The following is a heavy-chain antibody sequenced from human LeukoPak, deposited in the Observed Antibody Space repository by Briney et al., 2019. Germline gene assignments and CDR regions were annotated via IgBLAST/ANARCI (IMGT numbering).Heavy chain of an antibody. CDR3: ARAGVNYSDRNSFDH. D-gene: IGHD3-22*01. CDR1: GYTYTTSG. V-gene: IGHV1-18*01. Sequence: ASLKLSCKASGYTYTTSGISWMRQAPGEGLEWRGWIGASNGNTNYAQKLPGRVTMTIDTSTSTAYLELRSLRSDDTAVYYCARAGVNYSDRNSFDHWGQGTLVTVSS. CDR2: IGASNGNT. J-gene: IGHJ5*02.